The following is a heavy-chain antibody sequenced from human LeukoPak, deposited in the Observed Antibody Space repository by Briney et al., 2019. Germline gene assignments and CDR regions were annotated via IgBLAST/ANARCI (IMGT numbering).Heavy chain of an antibody. CDR1: GFTFSSYG. CDR2: IRYDGSNK. D-gene: IGHD2-2*01. V-gene: IGHV3-30*02. J-gene: IGHJ6*02. Sequence: GGSLRLSCAASGFTFSSYGMHWVRQAPGKGLEWVAFIRYDGSNKYYADSVKGRFTISRDNSKNTLYLQMNSLRAEDTAVYYCAKDLTVVVPAAIPTREWDRRYYYYGMDVWGQGTTVTVSS. CDR3: AKDLTVVVPAAIPTREWDRRYYYYGMDV.